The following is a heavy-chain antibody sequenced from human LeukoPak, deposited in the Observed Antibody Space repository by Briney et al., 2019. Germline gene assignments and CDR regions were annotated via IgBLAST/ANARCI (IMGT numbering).Heavy chain of an antibody. J-gene: IGHJ4*02. Sequence: SETLSLTCTVSGVSISSGDYYWSWIRQPPGKGLEWIGYIYYSGSTYYNPSLKSRVTISVDTSKNQFSLKLSSVTAADTAVYYCARGLDIVAPFDYWGQGTLVTVSS. CDR3: ARGLDIVAPFDY. CDR2: IYYSGST. CDR1: GVSISSGDYY. D-gene: IGHD5-12*01. V-gene: IGHV4-30-4*01.